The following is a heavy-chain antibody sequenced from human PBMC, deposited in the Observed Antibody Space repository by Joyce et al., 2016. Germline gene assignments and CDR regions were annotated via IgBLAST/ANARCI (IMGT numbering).Heavy chain of an antibody. CDR1: GLTFSDYS. Sequence: EVQLVESGGGLVQPGGSLRLSCVASGLTFSDYSMNGVRQAPGKWLEWVSYINSGSRSIYYADSVKGRFTISRDNAKNSLYLQMNSLGAEDTAVYYCAVRAGTYSFDCWGQGTLVTVSS. J-gene: IGHJ4*02. CDR3: AVRAGTYSFDC. CDR2: INSGSRSI. V-gene: IGHV3-48*04. D-gene: IGHD1-1*01.